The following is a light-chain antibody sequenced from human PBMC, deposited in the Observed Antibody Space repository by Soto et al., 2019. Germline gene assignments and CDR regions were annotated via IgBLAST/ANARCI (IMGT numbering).Light chain of an antibody. CDR1: QSVNNNY. Sequence: EIVLTQSPGTLSLSPGERATLSCRASQSVNNNYLAWYQQKPGQPPRLLIYGASSRAIGIPGRFSGGGSGTDFTLTISRLEPEDFAVYYCQQYGSSYTFGPGTKVDIK. CDR2: GAS. CDR3: QQYGSSYT. V-gene: IGKV3-20*01. J-gene: IGKJ3*01.